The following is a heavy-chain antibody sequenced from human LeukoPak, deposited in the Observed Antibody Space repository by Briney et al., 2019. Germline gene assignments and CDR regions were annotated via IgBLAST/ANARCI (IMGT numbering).Heavy chain of an antibody. Sequence: PGGSLRLSCAASGFTVSNCWMSWVRQAPGKGLEWVANMKPDGSEKNYVDSVNGRFTISRDNAKNSLYLQMNSLRAEDTAVYYCARSFDYVWGRDWGQGTLVTVSS. CDR3: ARSFDYVWGRD. CDR2: MKPDGSEK. D-gene: IGHD3-16*01. CDR1: GFTVSNCW. J-gene: IGHJ4*02. V-gene: IGHV3-7*01.